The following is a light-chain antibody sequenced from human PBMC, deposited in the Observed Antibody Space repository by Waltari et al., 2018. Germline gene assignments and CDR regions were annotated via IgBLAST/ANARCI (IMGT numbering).Light chain of an antibody. CDR1: TSNIGGTYD. Sequence: QSVLTQPSSVSGAPGQRVTISCNGRTSNIGGTYDCHWYQQIPGTVPRFLLSGDSNRPSGVPDRFSASKSGTSASLAIADLHVEDEADYYCHSYDSSLSTWLFGGGTKLTVL. CDR2: GDS. CDR3: HSYDSSLSTWL. V-gene: IGLV1-40*01. J-gene: IGLJ3*02.